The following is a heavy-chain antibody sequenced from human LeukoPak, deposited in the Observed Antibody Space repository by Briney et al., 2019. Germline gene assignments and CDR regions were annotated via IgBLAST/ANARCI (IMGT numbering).Heavy chain of an antibody. CDR2: IKQDGSEK. CDR1: GFTFSSYW. CDR3: ARVGRSLEWLLSPASNWFDP. Sequence: GGSLRLSCAASGFTFSSYWMSWVRQAPGKGLEWVANIKQDGSEKYYVDSVKGRFTISRDNAKNSLYLQMNSLRAEDTAVYYCARVGRSLEWLLSPASNWFDPRGQGTLVTVSS. V-gene: IGHV3-7*01. D-gene: IGHD3-3*01. J-gene: IGHJ5*02.